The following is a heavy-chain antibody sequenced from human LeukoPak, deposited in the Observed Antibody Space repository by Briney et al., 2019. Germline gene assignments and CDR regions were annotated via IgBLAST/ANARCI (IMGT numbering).Heavy chain of an antibody. Sequence: GGSLRLSCAAPGFTFSSYAMSWVRQAPGKGLEWVSAISGSGGSTYYADSVKGRFTISRDNSKNTLYLQMNSLRAEDTAVYYCAKVGHCSGGSCYPDYYYYGMDVWGQGTTVTVSS. CDR1: GFTFSSYA. CDR2: ISGSGGST. D-gene: IGHD2-15*01. V-gene: IGHV3-23*01. J-gene: IGHJ6*02. CDR3: AKVGHCSGGSCYPDYYYYGMDV.